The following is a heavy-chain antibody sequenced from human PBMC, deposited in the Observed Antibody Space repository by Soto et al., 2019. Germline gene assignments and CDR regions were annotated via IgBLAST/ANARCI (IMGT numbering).Heavy chain of an antibody. J-gene: IGHJ4*02. CDR2: VYYRGRS. D-gene: IGHD2-8*01. Sequence: SGTLSPTSPFAGGFVSTSNFYLVWKRPSPGKGLEWIGSVYYRGRSYSKSSVKSRVTISVDTSKNQFSLNLNSVTASDTAVYYCVSQRTSVLTQAYFDYWGPGALVSVSS. CDR1: GGFVSTSNFY. V-gene: IGHV4-39*01. CDR3: VSQRTSVLTQAYFDY.